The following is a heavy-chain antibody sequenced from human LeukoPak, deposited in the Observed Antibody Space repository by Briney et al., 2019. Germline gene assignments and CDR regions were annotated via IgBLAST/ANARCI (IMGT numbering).Heavy chain of an antibody. V-gene: IGHV4-34*01. D-gene: IGHD6-13*01. CDR2: INHSGST. CDR1: GGSFSGYY. CDR3: ASVAAAGPPEGAFDI. J-gene: IGHJ3*02. Sequence: SETLSLTCAVYGGSFSGYYWSWIRQPPGKGLGWIGEINHSGSTNYNPSLKSRVTISVDTSKNQFSLKVSSVTAADTAVYYCASVAAAGPPEGAFDIWGQGTMVTVSS.